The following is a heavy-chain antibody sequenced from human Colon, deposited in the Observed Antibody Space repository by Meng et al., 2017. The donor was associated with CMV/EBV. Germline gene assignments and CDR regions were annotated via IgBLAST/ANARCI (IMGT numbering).Heavy chain of an antibody. CDR3: AKGGDTVLDY. Sequence: LKISCAASGFTFSSYGMHWVRQAPGKGLEWVAFIRYDGINKYYADSVKGRFTISRDNSKSTLYLQMSSVRGDDTAVYYCAKGGDTVLDYWGQGTQVTVSS. CDR2: IRYDGINK. D-gene: IGHD4-17*01. CDR1: GFTFSSYG. J-gene: IGHJ4*02. V-gene: IGHV3-30*02.